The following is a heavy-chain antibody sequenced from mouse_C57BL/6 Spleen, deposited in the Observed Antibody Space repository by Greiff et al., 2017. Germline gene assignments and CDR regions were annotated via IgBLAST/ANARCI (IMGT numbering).Heavy chain of an antibody. CDR1: GYTLTCHC. V-gene: IGHV1-7*01. CDR3: ARGYFDV. Sequence: QVQLKQSGAELAKPEASVKLSSKASGYTLTCHCMHRVKQRPGQGLEWIGSIKPNSGYTKYNQKVKDKATLTADKSSSTAYMQLSSLTYEDSAVYYCARGYFDVWGTGTTVTVSS. CDR2: IKPNSGYT. J-gene: IGHJ1*03.